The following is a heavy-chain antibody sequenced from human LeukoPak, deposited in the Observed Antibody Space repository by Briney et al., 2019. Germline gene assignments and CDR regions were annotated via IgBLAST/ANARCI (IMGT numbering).Heavy chain of an antibody. D-gene: IGHD1-14*01. CDR3: ARHRNHKVLLSWFDP. V-gene: IGHV4-39*01. Sequence: SETLSLTRTVSGGSISSSSYYWGWIRQPPRKGLEWIGSIYYSGSTYYNPSLKSRVTISVDTSKNQFSLKLSSVTAADTAVYYCARHRNHKVLLSWFDPWGQGTLVTVSS. CDR1: GGSISSSSYY. J-gene: IGHJ5*02. CDR2: IYYSGST.